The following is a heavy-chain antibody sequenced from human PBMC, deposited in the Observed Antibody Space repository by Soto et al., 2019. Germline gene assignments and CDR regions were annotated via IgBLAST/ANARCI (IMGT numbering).Heavy chain of an antibody. V-gene: IGHV3-23*01. Sequence: EVQLLESGGGLVQPGGSLRLPCAGSGFTFRNYAMSWVRQAPGQGLEWVSTVSGSGYRIQYAVSVQGRFTISRDNSRNTLYVQMNTLRAEDMAVYYCAKYVYCSGDICYHDALHIWGQGTMVTVSS. CDR1: GFTFRNYA. CDR2: VSGSGYRI. D-gene: IGHD2-15*01. CDR3: AKYVYCSGDICYHDALHI. J-gene: IGHJ3*02.